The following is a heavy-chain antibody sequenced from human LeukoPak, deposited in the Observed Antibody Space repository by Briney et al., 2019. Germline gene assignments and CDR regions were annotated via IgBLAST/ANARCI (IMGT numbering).Heavy chain of an antibody. CDR3: ARHGSVRSPLGP. J-gene: IGHJ5*02. D-gene: IGHD3-10*01. CDR1: GGSISSYY. Sequence: PSETLSLTCTVSGGSISSYYWSWIRQPPGKGLERIGYIYATGSTNYNPSPKSRVTISVDTSKNQFSLNLRSVTAADTAVYYCARHGSVRSPLGPWGQGTVVTVPS. CDR2: IYATGST. V-gene: IGHV4-4*09.